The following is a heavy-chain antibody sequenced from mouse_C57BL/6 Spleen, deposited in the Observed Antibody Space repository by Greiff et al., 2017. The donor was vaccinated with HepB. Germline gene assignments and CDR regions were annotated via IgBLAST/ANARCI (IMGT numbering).Heavy chain of an antibody. Sequence: QVQLQQPGAELVKPGASVKLSCKASGYTFTSYWMQWVKQRPGQGLEWIGEIDPSDSYTNYNQKFKGKATLTVDTSSSTAYMQLSSQTSEDSAVYYCASRRYWGQGTTLTVSS. J-gene: IGHJ2*01. V-gene: IGHV1-50*01. CDR2: IDPSDSYT. CDR1: GYTFTSYW. CDR3: ASRRY.